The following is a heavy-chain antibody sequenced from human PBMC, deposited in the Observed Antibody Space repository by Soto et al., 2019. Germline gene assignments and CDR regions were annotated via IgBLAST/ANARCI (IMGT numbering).Heavy chain of an antibody. V-gene: IGHV3-23*01. CDR1: GFSFSTYT. J-gene: IGHJ4*02. D-gene: IGHD2-8*01. CDR2: ISGSGGSP. Sequence: EVQLLESGGGLVQPGGSLRLSCAASGFSFSTYTMSWVRRAPGKGLEWVSAISGSGGSPSYADSVQGRFTISRDNPKKTLYLKINSLRAEDTAVYSCAKARCTISNCYAPDYGGQGTLVPVSS. CDR3: AKARCTISNCYAPDY.